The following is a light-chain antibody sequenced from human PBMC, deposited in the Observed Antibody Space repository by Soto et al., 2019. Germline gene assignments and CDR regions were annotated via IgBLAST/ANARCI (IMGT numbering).Light chain of an antibody. J-gene: IGKJ1*01. Sequence: MTESPSALSSFRVDRFTITCRVSQSLDNCLAWYQQKPGKAPKLLIYDVSSLESGVPSRFSGSGSETEFTLTISSLLPDDFATYYCQQYNRYWTLGQGAKADI. CDR3: QQYNRYWT. CDR2: DVS. V-gene: IGKV1-5*01. CDR1: QSLDNC.